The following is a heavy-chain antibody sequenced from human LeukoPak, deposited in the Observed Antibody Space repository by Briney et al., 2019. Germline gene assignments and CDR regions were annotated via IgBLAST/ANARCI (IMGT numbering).Heavy chain of an antibody. Sequence: PGGSLRLSCAASGFTFSSYGMHWVRQAPGKGLEWVAVILSDGSKEFYTDSVKGRFTISRDNSKNTLYLQMNSLRAEDTAVYYCAKDPELSYSSSPGHWFDPWGQGTLVTVSS. V-gene: IGHV3-33*06. J-gene: IGHJ5*02. CDR1: GFTFSSYG. CDR2: ILSDGSKE. CDR3: AKDPELSYSSSPGHWFDP. D-gene: IGHD6-6*01.